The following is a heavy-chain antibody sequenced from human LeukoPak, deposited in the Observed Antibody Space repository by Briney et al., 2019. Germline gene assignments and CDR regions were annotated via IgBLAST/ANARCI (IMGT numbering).Heavy chain of an antibody. V-gene: IGHV1-2*02. CDR1: GYTFTGYY. CDR2: IKPNSGDT. CDR3: ASVYSSGWYFDY. Sequence: ASVKVSCKASGYTFTGYYIHWVRQAPGQGLEWMGWIKPNSGDTNYAQKFQGRVTMTRDTSISTVYMELSRLRFDDTAVYYCASVYSSGWYFDYWDQGTLVTVSS. D-gene: IGHD6-19*01. J-gene: IGHJ4*02.